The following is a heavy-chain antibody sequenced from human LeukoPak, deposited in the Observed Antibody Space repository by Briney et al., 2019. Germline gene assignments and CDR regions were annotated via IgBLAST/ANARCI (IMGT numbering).Heavy chain of an antibody. Sequence: PGGSLRLSCAASGFSFSTYTMNWVRQAPGQGLEWVSSISYSGSNTHYADSVKGRFTISRDNAKNSLFLQMNSLRADDAAEYYCVNGDYRESWGQGTLVTVSS. J-gene: IGHJ5*02. D-gene: IGHD4-17*01. CDR1: GFSFSTYT. V-gene: IGHV3-21*01. CDR2: ISYSGSNT. CDR3: VNGDYRES.